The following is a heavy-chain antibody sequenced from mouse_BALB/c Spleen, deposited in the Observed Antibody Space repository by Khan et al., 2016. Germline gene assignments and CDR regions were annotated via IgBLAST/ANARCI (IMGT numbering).Heavy chain of an antibody. J-gene: IGHJ2*01. CDR1: GFTFSSYA. V-gene: IGHV5-6-5*01. CDR3: ARGGNYYFDY. D-gene: IGHD2-1*01. Sequence: EVELVESGGGLVKPGGSLKLSCAASGFTFSSYAMSWVRQTPEKRLEWVASISSGGSTYYPDSAKGRFTISRDNARNIPYLQMSSLRSEGTAMYYCARGGNYYFDYWGQGTTLTVSS. CDR2: ISSGGST.